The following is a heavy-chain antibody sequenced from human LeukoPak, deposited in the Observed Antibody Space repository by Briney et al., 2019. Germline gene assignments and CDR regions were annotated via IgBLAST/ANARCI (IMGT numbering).Heavy chain of an antibody. J-gene: IGHJ6*03. CDR2: ISAYNGNT. CDR1: GYTFTSYG. V-gene: IGHV1-18*01. D-gene: IGHD6-19*01. Sequence: GASVKVSCKASGYTFTSYGISWVRQAPGQGLEWMGWISAYNGNTNYAQKLQGRVTMTTDTSTSTAYMELRSLRSDDTAVYYCARDLKGYSSGWYFDYYYYYMDVWGKGTTVTISS. CDR3: ARDLKGYSSGWYFDYYYYYMDV.